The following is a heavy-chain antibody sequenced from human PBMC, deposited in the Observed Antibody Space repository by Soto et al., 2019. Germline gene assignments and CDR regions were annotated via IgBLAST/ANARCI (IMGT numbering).Heavy chain of an antibody. CDR3: ARDGPHIPAVGYV. V-gene: IGHV1-18*01. D-gene: IGHD6-13*01. J-gene: IGHJ6*01. Sequence: QVYLVQSGPEVKKPGASVKVSCKASGYTFINYGVSWVRQAPGQGLEWMGWISAYNGDKKYAQNVQGRVTLTIDTSTTTAYMEMRTLRSDDTAAYYCARDGPHIPAVGYVWGQGTTVTGSS. CDR2: ISAYNGDK. CDR1: GYTFINYG.